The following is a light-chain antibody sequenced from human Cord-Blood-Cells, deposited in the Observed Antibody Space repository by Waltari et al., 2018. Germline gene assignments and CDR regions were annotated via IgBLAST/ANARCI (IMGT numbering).Light chain of an antibody. CDR1: QSVSSSY. V-gene: IGKV3-20*01. Sequence: EIVLTQSPGTLSLSPGERATLSCRARQSVSSSYLAWYQQKPGQAPRLLIYGASSRATGIPDRVSGSGSGTDFTLTISRLEPEDFAVYYCQQYGSSPWSFGQGTKVEIK. J-gene: IGKJ1*01. CDR3: QQYGSSPWS. CDR2: GAS.